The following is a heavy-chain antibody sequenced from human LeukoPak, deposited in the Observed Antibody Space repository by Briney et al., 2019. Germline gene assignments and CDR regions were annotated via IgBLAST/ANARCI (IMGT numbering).Heavy chain of an antibody. CDR2: INPSGGST. J-gene: IGHJ6*03. Sequence: GASVKVSCKASGYTFTSYYMHWVRQAPGQGLEWMGIINPSGGSTSYAQKFQGRLTMTIDTSTSTAYMDLRSLTSDDTAIYYCARDQVYAGYQPWGFYYYMDVWAKGTTVTVSS. CDR3: ARDQVYAGYQPWGFYYYMDV. CDR1: GYTFTSYY. V-gene: IGHV1-46*01. D-gene: IGHD2-8*01.